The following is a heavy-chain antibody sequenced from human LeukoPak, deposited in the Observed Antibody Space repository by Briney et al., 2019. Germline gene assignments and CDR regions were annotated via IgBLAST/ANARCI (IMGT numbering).Heavy chain of an antibody. CDR2: ISAYNGNT. CDR1: GYTFTSYG. D-gene: IGHD6-6*01. Sequence: ASVKVSCKASGYTFTSYGISWVRQAPGQGLEWMGWISAYNGNTNYAQKLQGRVTMTTDTSTSTAYMELRSLRSDDTAVYYCARDFGPNSSSSFLSGMDVWGQGTTVTVSS. V-gene: IGHV1-18*01. J-gene: IGHJ6*02. CDR3: ARDFGPNSSSSFLSGMDV.